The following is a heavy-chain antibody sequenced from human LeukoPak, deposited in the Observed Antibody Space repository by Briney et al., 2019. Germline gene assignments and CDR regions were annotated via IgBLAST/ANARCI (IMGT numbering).Heavy chain of an antibody. J-gene: IGHJ4*02. CDR1: GYTFTSYD. CDR2: MNPNSGNT. D-gene: IGHD3-16*01. V-gene: IGHV1-8*01. CDR3: ARGGPYYDYVWGSQTTTDY. Sequence: ASVKVSCKASGYTFTSYDINWVRQATGQGLEWMGWMNPNSGNTGYAQKFQGRVTMTRSTSISTAYMELSSLRSEDTAVYYCARGGPYYDYVWGSQTTTDYWGQGTLVTVSS.